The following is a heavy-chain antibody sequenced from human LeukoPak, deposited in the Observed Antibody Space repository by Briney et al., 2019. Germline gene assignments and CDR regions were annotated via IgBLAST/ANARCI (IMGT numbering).Heavy chain of an antibody. Sequence: GGSLRLSCAASGFTFSSSTMNWVRQAPGKGLEWVSYISSSGSTIYYADSVKGRFTISRDNAKNSLYLQMNSLRAEDTAVYYCARGYYDILTGYSLDYWGQGTLVTVSS. CDR3: ARGYYDILTGYSLDY. J-gene: IGHJ4*02. D-gene: IGHD3-9*01. V-gene: IGHV3-48*04. CDR1: GFTFSSST. CDR2: ISSSGSTI.